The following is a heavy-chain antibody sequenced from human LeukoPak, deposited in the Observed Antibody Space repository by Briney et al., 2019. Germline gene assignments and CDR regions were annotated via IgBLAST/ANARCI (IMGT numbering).Heavy chain of an antibody. CDR3: ARGRVSSSTWYSTYYYYFYMDV. CDR2: IHYTGST. J-gene: IGHJ6*03. Sequence: ETSETLSLTCPVSGGSINSYYWSWIRQPPGKGLECIGYIHYTGSTNYNPSLKSRVTISVDTSKNQFSLRLRSVTAADTAVYFCARGRVSSSTWYSTYYYYFYMDVWGKGTTVTVSS. D-gene: IGHD1-1*01. CDR1: GGSINSYY. V-gene: IGHV4-59*01.